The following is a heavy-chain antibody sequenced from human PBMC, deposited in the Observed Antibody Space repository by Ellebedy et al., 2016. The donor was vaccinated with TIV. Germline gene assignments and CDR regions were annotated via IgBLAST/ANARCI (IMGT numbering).Heavy chain of an antibody. CDR3: TKRADNWGFFDY. Sequence: PGGSLRLSCAASGFTFSDYVMAWVRQVPGKGLEWVSAVSESDGRTFYADSVKGRFTISRDNSKNTLFLQMNSLTAGDTDVYYCTKRADNWGFFDYWGQGTLVTVSS. J-gene: IGHJ4*02. D-gene: IGHD1-1*01. V-gene: IGHV3-23*01. CDR2: VSESDGRT. CDR1: GFTFSDYV.